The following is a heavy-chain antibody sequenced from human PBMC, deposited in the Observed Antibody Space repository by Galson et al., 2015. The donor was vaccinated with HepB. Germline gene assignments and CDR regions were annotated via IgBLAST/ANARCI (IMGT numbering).Heavy chain of an antibody. V-gene: IGHV1-18*01. Sequence: CKASGYTFTSYGVSWVRQAPGQGLEWMGWISAYNGNTNYAQKLQGRVTMTTDTSTSTAYMELRSLRSDDTAVYYCARRIAAAGAGNWFDPWGQGTLVTVSS. D-gene: IGHD6-13*01. CDR2: ISAYNGNT. CDR3: ARRIAAAGAGNWFDP. J-gene: IGHJ5*02. CDR1: GYTFTSYG.